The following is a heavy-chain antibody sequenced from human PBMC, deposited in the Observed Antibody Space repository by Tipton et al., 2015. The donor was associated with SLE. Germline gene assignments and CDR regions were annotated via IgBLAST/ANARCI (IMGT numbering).Heavy chain of an antibody. D-gene: IGHD3-10*01. CDR2: IYSGGTT. CDR3: ASQLVFFYYGMDV. Sequence: SLRLSCAASGFTVSSDYMSWVRQAPGKGLEWVSVIYSGGTTYYADSVKGRFTISRDNSKNTLYLQMNSLRAEDTAVYYCASQLVFFYYGMDVWGQGTTVTVSS. CDR1: GFTVSSDY. J-gene: IGHJ6*02. V-gene: IGHV3-53*05.